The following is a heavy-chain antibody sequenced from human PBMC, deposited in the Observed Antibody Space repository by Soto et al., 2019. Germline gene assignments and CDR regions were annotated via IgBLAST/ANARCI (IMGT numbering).Heavy chain of an antibody. J-gene: IGHJ5*02. V-gene: IGHV1-8*01. CDR3: ARMSSAGTLNWFDP. CDR2: MNPGSGQT. CDR1: GYTFVNFD. Sequence: ASVKVSCKASGYTFVNFDISWVRQAAGQGLEWLGWMNPGSGQTGYASKFQGRVTMTRDASTGTSHLELSSLTSGDTAVYYCARMSSAGTLNWFDPWGQGTLVTVSS. D-gene: IGHD6-13*01.